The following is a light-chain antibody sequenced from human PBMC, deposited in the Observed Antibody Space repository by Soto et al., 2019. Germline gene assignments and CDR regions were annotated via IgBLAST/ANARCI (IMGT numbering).Light chain of an antibody. Sequence: EIVLTQSPGTLSLSPGERATLSCRTSQSVSSNYLAWYQQKPGQAPKLLIYGASSRATGIPDRFSGSGSGTEFTLTISSLQPDDFATYYCQQYKVYSQTFGQGTKVEMK. J-gene: IGKJ1*01. CDR3: QQYKVYSQT. CDR1: QSVSSNY. CDR2: GAS. V-gene: IGKV3-20*01.